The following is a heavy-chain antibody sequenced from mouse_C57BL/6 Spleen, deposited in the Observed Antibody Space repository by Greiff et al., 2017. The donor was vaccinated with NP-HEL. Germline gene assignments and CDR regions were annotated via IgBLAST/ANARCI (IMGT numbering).Heavy chain of an antibody. CDR1: GYTFTGYW. V-gene: IGHV1-9*01. J-gene: IGHJ3*01. Sequence: VQLQESGAELMKPGASVKLSCKATGYTFTGYWIEWVKQRPGHGLEWIGEILPGSGSTNYNEKFKGKATFTADTSSNTAYMQLSSLTTEDSAIYYCARARYYYGSSPAWFAYWGQGTLVTVSA. D-gene: IGHD1-1*01. CDR3: ARARYYYGSSPAWFAY. CDR2: ILPGSGST.